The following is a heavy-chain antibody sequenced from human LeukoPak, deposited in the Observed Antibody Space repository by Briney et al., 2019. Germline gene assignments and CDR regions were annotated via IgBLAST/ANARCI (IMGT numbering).Heavy chain of an antibody. Sequence: ASVKVSCKASGYTFISYGITSVRQAPGQGLEWLGWISAYNGNIDYAQKLQGRVTLTTDTSTSTAYMELRSLRSDDTAVYYCARGGRYCSSTSCYGFISWFDPWGQGTLVTVSS. V-gene: IGHV1-18*01. CDR2: ISAYNGNI. D-gene: IGHD2-2*01. CDR1: GYTFISYG. CDR3: ARGGRYCSSTSCYGFISWFDP. J-gene: IGHJ5*02.